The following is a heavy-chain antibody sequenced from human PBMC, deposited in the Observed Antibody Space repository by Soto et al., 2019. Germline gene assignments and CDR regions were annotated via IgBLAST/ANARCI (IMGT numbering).Heavy chain of an antibody. J-gene: IGHJ5*02. CDR3: AREHYYDSSGYYLDWFDP. Sequence: SETLSLTCTVSGGSISSYYWSWIRQPPGKGLEWIGYIYYSGSTNYNPSLKSRVTISVDTSKNQFSLKLSSVTAADTAVYYCAREHYYDSSGYYLDWFDPWGQGTLVTVSS. CDR1: GGSISSYY. CDR2: IYYSGST. V-gene: IGHV4-59*01. D-gene: IGHD3-22*01.